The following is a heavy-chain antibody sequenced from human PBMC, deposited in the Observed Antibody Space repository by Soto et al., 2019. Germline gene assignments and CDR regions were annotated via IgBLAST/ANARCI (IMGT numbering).Heavy chain of an antibody. D-gene: IGHD2-21*02. CDR3: ARAAVAYCGGDCYSPLDY. CDR2: IHYIGDT. CDR1: GGSISIGTYY. Sequence: SETLSLTCTVSGGSISIGTYYWSWIRQHPGKGLEWIGYIHYIGDTYYNPSLKSRPTISVDTSKNHFSLKLSSVTAADTAVYYCARAAVAYCGGDCYSPLDYWGQRTLVAVSS. V-gene: IGHV4-31*03. J-gene: IGHJ4*02.